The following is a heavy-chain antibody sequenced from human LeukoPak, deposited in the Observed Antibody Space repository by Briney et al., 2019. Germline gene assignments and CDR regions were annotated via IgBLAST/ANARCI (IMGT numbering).Heavy chain of an antibody. CDR3: TTDEAVAGRWFRYFDY. J-gene: IGHJ4*02. V-gene: IGHV3-15*01. Sequence: GGSLRLSCAASGFTFSNAWMSWVRQAPGKGLEWVGRIKSKTDGGTTDYAAPVKGRFTISRDDSKNTLYLQMNSLKTEDTAVYYCTTDEAVAGRWFRYFDYWGQGTLVTVSS. CDR2: IKSKTDGGTT. D-gene: IGHD6-19*01. CDR1: GFTFSNAW.